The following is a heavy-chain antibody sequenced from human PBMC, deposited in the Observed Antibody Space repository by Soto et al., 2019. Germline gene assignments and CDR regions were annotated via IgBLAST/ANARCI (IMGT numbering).Heavy chain of an antibody. V-gene: IGHV1-69*01. J-gene: IGHJ6*02. Sequence: QVQLVQSGAEVKKPGSSVKVSCKASGGTFSSYAISWVRQAPGQGLEWMGGIIPIFGTANYAQKLQGRVTITADESTSTAYMELSSLRSEDTAVYYCASTGADSSGYYYYGMDVWGQGTTVTVSS. D-gene: IGHD3-22*01. CDR2: IIPIFGTA. CDR3: ASTGADSSGYYYYGMDV. CDR1: GGTFSSYA.